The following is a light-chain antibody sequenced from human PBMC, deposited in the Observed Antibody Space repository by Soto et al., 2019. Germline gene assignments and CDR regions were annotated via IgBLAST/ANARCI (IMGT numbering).Light chain of an antibody. V-gene: IGLV2-14*03. Sequence: QSVLTQPASVSGSPGQSITISCSGTMRDVGAYNLVSWYQQHPGTAPKLIISDVRHRPSGISSRFSGSRSGTAASLTISGLQYEDEGDYYCSADTARSTLVFGGGTKLTVL. J-gene: IGLJ3*02. CDR2: DVR. CDR3: SADTARSTLV. CDR1: MRDVGAYNL.